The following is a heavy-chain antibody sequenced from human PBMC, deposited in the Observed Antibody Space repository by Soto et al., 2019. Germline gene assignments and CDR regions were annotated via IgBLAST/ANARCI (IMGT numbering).Heavy chain of an antibody. J-gene: IGHJ6*02. CDR1: GGSISSGDDY. CDR3: ARDLWGYCGTDCYPLDV. CDR2: MYNTGST. D-gene: IGHD2-21*02. V-gene: IGHV4-61*08. Sequence: SETLSLTCTVSGGSISSGDDYWSWIRQPPGKGLEWIGYMYNTGSTVYNPSFKSRVTISVDTSKNQFSLKLNSVTAADTAVYYCARDLWGYCGTDCYPLDVWGQGTTVTVSS.